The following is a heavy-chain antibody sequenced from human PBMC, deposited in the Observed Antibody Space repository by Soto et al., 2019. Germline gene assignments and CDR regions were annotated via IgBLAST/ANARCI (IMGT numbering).Heavy chain of an antibody. CDR3: ARGIAVAGTDY. CDR1: GGSISSGGYY. Sequence: QVQLQESGPGLVKPSQTLSLTCTVSGGSISSGGYYWSWTRQHPGRALEWIGYIYFSGSTYYNPSLKSRVTISVHTSKNQFSLKLSSVTAADTAVYSCARGIAVAGTDYWGQGTLVTVSS. D-gene: IGHD6-19*01. V-gene: IGHV4-31*03. CDR2: IYFSGST. J-gene: IGHJ4*02.